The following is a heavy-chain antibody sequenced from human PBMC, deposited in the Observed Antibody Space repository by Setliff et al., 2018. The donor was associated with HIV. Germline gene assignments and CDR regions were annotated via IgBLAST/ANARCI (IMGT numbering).Heavy chain of an antibody. CDR1: GFTFSSYA. CDR3: ARDGRRGYDMDV. V-gene: IGHV3-23*01. J-gene: IGHJ6*02. D-gene: IGHD1-26*01. Sequence: SGGSLRLSCAASGFTFSSYAMNWVRQAPGKGLEWVSAISGSGGNTFYADSVKGRFTISRDSSKNTLYLQMNSLRAEDTAVYYCARDGRRGYDMDVWGQGTTVTVSS. CDR2: ISGSGGNT.